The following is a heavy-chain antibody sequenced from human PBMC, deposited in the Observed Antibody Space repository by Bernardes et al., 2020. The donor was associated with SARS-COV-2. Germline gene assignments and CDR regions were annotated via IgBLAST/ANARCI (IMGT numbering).Heavy chain of an antibody. CDR2: ITDSGDST. J-gene: IGHJ5*02. CDR3: AVRLMAGYSSSWWGDWFDP. V-gene: IGHV3-23*01. Sequence: GGSLRLSCEVSGFTFSSYTMNWVRQAPGKGLEWVSTITDSGDSTYYADSVKGRFTISRDNSKDRLYLQMNSLRAEDTAVYYCAVRLMAGYSSSWWGDWFDPWGQGTLVTVSS. CDR1: GFTFSSYT. D-gene: IGHD6-13*01.